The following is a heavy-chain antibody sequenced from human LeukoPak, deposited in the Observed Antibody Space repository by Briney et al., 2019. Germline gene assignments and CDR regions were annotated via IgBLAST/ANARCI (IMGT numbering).Heavy chain of an antibody. D-gene: IGHD2-2*01. CDR2: IIPIFGTA. CDR3: AREGTSPKGGPMYAFDI. V-gene: IGHV1-69*13. J-gene: IGHJ3*02. Sequence: SVKVSCKASGGTFSSYAISWVRQAPGQGLEWMGGIIPIFGTANYAQKFQGRVTITADESSSTAYMELSSLRSEDTAVYYCAREGTSPKGGPMYAFDIWGQGAMVTVSS. CDR1: GGTFSSYA.